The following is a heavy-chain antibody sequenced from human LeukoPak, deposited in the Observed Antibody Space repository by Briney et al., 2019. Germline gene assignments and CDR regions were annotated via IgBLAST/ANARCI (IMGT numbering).Heavy chain of an antibody. CDR2: ISWNSGSI. D-gene: IGHD1-26*01. V-gene: IGHV3-9*01. J-gene: IGHJ5*02. CDR1: GFTCDDYA. CDR3: TKDRSGSYSNWFDP. Sequence: PGGSLRLSCAASGFTCDDYAMHWVRQAPGKGLEWVSGISWNSGSIGYADSVKGRFTISRDNAKNSLYLQMNSLRAEDTALYYCTKDRSGSYSNWFDPWGQGTLVTVSS.